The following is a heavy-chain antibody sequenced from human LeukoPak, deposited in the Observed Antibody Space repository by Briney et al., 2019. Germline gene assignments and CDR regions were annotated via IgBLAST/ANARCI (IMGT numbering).Heavy chain of an antibody. CDR1: GGSIRSSYYY. CDR3: ARSPPGYFDY. CDR2: IYDSGST. V-gene: IGHV4-39*07. Sequence: NPSETLSLTCTVSGGSIRSSYYYWGWIRQPPGKGLEWIGSIYDSGSTYYNPSLKSRVTISVDTSKNQFSLKLSSVTAADTAVYYCARSPPGYFDYWGQGTLVTVSS. J-gene: IGHJ4*02.